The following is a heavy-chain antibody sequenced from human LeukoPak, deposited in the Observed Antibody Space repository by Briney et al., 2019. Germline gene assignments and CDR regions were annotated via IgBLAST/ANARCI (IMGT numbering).Heavy chain of an antibody. CDR3: ARGTPISRGWYYFDY. D-gene: IGHD6-19*01. Sequence: KPSETLSLTCTSTPSFISRCFWCGLRQPAGKGLEWIGRIYTSGSTNYNPSLKSRVTMSLDTSKNQFSLKLSSVTAADTAVYYCARGTPISRGWYYFDYWGQGTLVTVSS. J-gene: IGHJ4*02. CDR1: PSFISRCF. CDR2: IYTSGST. V-gene: IGHV4-4*07.